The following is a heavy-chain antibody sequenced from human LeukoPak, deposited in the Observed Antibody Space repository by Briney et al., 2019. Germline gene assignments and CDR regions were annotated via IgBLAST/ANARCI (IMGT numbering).Heavy chain of an antibody. J-gene: IGHJ4*02. CDR3: ARVGSSWPYYYFDY. D-gene: IGHD6-13*01. CDR2: IYYSGNT. V-gene: IGHV4-39*07. Sequence: SETLSLICSVSGGSISSSSYYWGWVRQPPGKGLEWIGSIYYSGNTYYNPSLKSRVNISVDTSKNHFSLNLNSVTAADTAVYYCARVGSSWPYYYFDYWGQGALVTVSS. CDR1: GGSISSSSYY.